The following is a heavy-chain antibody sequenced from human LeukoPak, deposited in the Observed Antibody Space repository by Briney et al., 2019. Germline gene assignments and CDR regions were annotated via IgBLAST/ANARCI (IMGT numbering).Heavy chain of an antibody. V-gene: IGHV3-48*03. J-gene: IGHJ5*02. D-gene: IGHD5-24*01. CDR1: GFTFSRYE. CDR2: ISGSGDTI. Sequence: GGSLRLSCTASGFTFSRYEMNWVRQAPGKGLEWISYISGSGDTIYYADSVKGRFTISRDNAKNSLYLQMNSLRAEDTAVYHCARAPLVLQYRWWFDPWGQGTLVTVSS. CDR3: ARAPLVLQYRWWFDP.